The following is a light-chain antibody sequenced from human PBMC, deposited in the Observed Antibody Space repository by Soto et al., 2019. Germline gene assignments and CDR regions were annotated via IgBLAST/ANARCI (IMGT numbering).Light chain of an antibody. CDR1: QSISSY. V-gene: IGKV1-39*01. CDR3: QQSYSTWT. CDR2: AAS. J-gene: IGKJ1*01. Sequence: DIQMTQSPSSLSASIGDRVTITCRASQSISSYLNWYQQKPGIAPKLLIYAASSLQSGVPSRFSGGGSGTDFTLTISSLQPEDFATYYCQQSYSTWTFGQGTKVVIK.